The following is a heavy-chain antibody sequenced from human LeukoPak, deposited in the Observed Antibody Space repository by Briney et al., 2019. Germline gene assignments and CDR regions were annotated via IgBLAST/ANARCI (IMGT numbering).Heavy chain of an antibody. CDR3: ARGAIGDSSGYSYDY. Sequence: GGTLRLSCAASGFTFSSYAMSWVRQAPGKGLEWVSAISGSGGSTYYADSVKGRFTISRDNAKNSLYLQMNSLRAEDTAVYYCARGAIGDSSGYSYDYWGQGTLVTVSS. J-gene: IGHJ4*02. CDR1: GFTFSSYA. D-gene: IGHD3-22*01. CDR2: ISGSGGST. V-gene: IGHV3-23*01.